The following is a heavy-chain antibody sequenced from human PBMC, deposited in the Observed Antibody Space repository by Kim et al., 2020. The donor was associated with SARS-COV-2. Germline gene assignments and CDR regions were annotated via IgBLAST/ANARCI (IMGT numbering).Heavy chain of an antibody. CDR3: ARIQLRRITIFGVGEKGTWFDP. V-gene: IGHV4-39*01. D-gene: IGHD3-3*01. Sequence: SETLSLTCTVSGGSISSSSYYWGWIRQPPGKGLEWIGSIYYSGSTNYNPSLKSRVTLTVDTSKNQFSLKLSSVTAADTAVYYCARIQLRRITIFGVGEKGTWFDPWGHGTRVTVAS. CDR1: GGSISSSSYY. J-gene: IGHJ5*02. CDR2: IYYSGST.